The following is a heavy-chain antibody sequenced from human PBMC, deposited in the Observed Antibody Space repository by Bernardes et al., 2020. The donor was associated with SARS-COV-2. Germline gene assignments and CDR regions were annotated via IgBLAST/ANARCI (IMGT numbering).Heavy chain of an antibody. CDR3: ARGRPVDGTRYYFDY. V-gene: IGHV3-72*01. Sequence: GGSLRLSCAASGFTFSAHYMDWVRQAPGKGLEWVGRTESRVNGYTAEYAASVKGRFTISRDDSKNSLSLQMSSLKTEDSAVYYCARGRPVDGTRYYFDYWGQGTLVTVSS. D-gene: IGHD6-13*01. CDR2: TESRVNGYTA. J-gene: IGHJ4*02. CDR1: GFTFSAHY.